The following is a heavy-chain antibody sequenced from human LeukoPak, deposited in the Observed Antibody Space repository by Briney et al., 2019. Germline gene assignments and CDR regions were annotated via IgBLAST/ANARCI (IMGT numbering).Heavy chain of an antibody. D-gene: IGHD4-17*01. CDR2: ISGSGSST. J-gene: IGHJ6*02. Sequence: PGGPLRPSCAASGFTISSYAMSWVRQAPGEGVGWGSAISGSGSSTSYADSVKGRFTISRDNSKNTLYLQMNSLRAEDTAVYYCATPFENVGDYALSGMDVWGQGTTVTVSS. V-gene: IGHV3-23*01. CDR1: GFTISSYA. CDR3: ATPFENVGDYALSGMDV.